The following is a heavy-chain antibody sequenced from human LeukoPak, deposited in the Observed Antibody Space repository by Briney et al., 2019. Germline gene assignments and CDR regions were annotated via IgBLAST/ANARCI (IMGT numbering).Heavy chain of an antibody. CDR1: GGSFSGYY. D-gene: IGHD5-24*01. CDR2: TNHSGST. V-gene: IGHV4-34*01. CDR3: ARGYNLFDY. J-gene: IGHJ4*02. Sequence: SETLSLTCAVYGGSFSGYYWSWIRQPPGKGLEWIGETNHSGSTNYNPSLKSRVTISVDMSKNQFSLKLSSVTAADTAVYYCARGYNLFDYWGQGTLVTVSS.